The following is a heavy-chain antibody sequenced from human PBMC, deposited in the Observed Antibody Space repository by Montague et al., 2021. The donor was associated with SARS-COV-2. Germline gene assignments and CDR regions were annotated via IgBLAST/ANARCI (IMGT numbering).Heavy chain of an antibody. V-gene: IGHV4-39*01. CDR1: GGSISSRTYY. J-gene: IGHJ4*02. CDR3: ARLGRGSVGFPGPFDY. D-gene: IGHD1-26*01. Sequence: SETLSLTCTVSGGSISSRTYYWGWIRQPPGKGLEWIGSIYYSGSTYYNPSLKSRVTISVDTSKNQFSLKLSSVTAADTAVYYCARLGRGSVGFPGPFDYWGQGTLVTVSS. CDR2: IYYSGST.